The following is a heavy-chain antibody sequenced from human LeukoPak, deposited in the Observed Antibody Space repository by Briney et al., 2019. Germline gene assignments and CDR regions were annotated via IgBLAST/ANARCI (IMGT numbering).Heavy chain of an antibody. CDR1: GYTFTSYD. V-gene: IGHV1-69*13. J-gene: IGHJ4*02. CDR2: IIPIFGTA. CDR3: ARESGDGYNDY. D-gene: IGHD5-24*01. Sequence: SVKVSCKASGYTFTSYDINWVRQAPGQGLEWMGGIIPIFGTANYAQKFQGRVTITADESTSTAYMELSSLRSEDTAVYYCARESGDGYNDYWGQGTLVTVSS.